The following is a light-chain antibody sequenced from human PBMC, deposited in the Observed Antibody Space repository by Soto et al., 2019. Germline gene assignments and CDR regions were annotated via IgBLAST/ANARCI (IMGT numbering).Light chain of an antibody. CDR3: QQYGGSPQFT. V-gene: IGKV3-20*01. CDR1: QRVSSIH. Sequence: ENVLTQSPGTLSLSPVDRATLSCRASQRVSSIHLAWYQQKPGQAPRLLIYGTSVRATGIPDRFRGSGSGTDFTLTIGRLEPEDFAVYYWQQYGGSPQFTFGPGTKVEI. J-gene: IGKJ3*01. CDR2: GTS.